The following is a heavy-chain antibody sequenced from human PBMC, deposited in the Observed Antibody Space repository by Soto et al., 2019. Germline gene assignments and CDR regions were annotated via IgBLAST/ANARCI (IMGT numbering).Heavy chain of an antibody. CDR1: GYTFTGYY. D-gene: IGHD6-13*01. CDR2: INPNSGGT. CDR3: ARDRRTPGAEAGIGYFQH. V-gene: IGHV1-2*02. J-gene: IGHJ1*01. Sequence: ASVKVSCKASGYTFTGYYMHWVRQAPVQGLEWMGWINPNSGGTNYAQKFQGRVTMTRDTSISTAYMELSRLRSDDTAVYYCARDRRTPGAEAGIGYFQHWGQGTLLTVSS.